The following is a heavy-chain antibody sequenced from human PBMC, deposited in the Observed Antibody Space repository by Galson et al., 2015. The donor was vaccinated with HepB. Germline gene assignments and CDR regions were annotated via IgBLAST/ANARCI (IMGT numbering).Heavy chain of an antibody. CDR1: GFTFSNAW. CDR2: IKSKTDGGTT. D-gene: IGHD3-9*01. Sequence: SLRPSCAASGFTFSNAWMSWVRQAPGKGLEWVGRIKSKTDGGTTDYAAPVKGRFTISRDDSKNTLYLQMNSLKTEDTAVYYCTTDLHYDILTGYYHFDYWGQGTLVTVSS. J-gene: IGHJ4*02. CDR3: TTDLHYDILTGYYHFDY. V-gene: IGHV3-15*01.